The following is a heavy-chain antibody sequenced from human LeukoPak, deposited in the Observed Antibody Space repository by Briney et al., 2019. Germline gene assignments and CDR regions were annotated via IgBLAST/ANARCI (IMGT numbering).Heavy chain of an antibody. Sequence: GGSLRPSCAASGFSFSVYAVSWVRQAPGKGLEWVSSISGSGGRTYYTNSVKGRFTISRENFKNTVYLEMNNLGAEDTALYYCAKGGQDFDFWRFDYWGQGNLVIVSS. CDR1: GFSFSVYA. CDR3: AKGGQDFDFWRFDY. V-gene: IGHV3-23*01. J-gene: IGHJ4*02. CDR2: ISGSGGRT. D-gene: IGHD3-3*01.